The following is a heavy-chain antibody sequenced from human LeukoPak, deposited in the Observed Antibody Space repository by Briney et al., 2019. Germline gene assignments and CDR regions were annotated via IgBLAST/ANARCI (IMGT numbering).Heavy chain of an antibody. CDR2: MNPKSGHT. CDR1: GYTFDTYD. J-gene: IGHJ6*03. D-gene: IGHD1-1*01. Sequence: ASVKVSCKASGYTFDTYDINWVRQAPGQGLEWMAWMNPKSGHTGYAQGFQDRVTLTRDNSVTTAFMELSSLRSDDTAVYFCARSRAAWKHYSYHYMDVWGKGTTVTVSS. CDR3: ARSRAAWKHYSYHYMDV. V-gene: IGHV1-8*03.